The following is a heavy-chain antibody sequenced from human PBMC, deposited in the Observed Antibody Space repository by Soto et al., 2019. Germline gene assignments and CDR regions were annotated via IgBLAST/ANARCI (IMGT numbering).Heavy chain of an antibody. CDR1: GGTFSSYT. V-gene: IGHV1-69*02. Sequence: QVQLVQSGAEVKKPGYSVKVSCKASGGTFSSYTISWVRQAPGQGLEWMGRIIPILGIANYAQKFQGRVTITADKSTSTAYMELSSLRSEDTAVYYCALSGAVAGTRTARFDPWGQGTLVTVSS. CDR3: ALSGAVAGTRTARFDP. J-gene: IGHJ5*02. D-gene: IGHD6-19*01. CDR2: IIPILGIA.